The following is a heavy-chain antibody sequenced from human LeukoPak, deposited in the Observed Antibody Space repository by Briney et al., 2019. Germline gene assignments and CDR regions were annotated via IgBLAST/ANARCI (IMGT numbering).Heavy chain of an antibody. Sequence: SVKVSCKASGYAFTSYGISWVRQAPGQGLEWMGGIIPIFGTANYAQKFQGRVTITADESTSTAYMELSSLRSEDTAVYYCARETDPIVGSPFSPYYFDYWGQGTLVTVSS. CDR3: ARETDPIVGSPFSPYYFDY. CDR2: IIPIFGTA. CDR1: GYAFTSYG. J-gene: IGHJ4*02. D-gene: IGHD2-15*01. V-gene: IGHV1-69*13.